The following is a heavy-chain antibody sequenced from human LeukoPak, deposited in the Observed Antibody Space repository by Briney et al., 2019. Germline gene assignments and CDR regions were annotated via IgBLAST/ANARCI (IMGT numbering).Heavy chain of an antibody. V-gene: IGHV3-23*01. D-gene: IGHD6-13*01. CDR3: ARDLVAAAGYYYGMDV. J-gene: IGHJ6*02. CDR2: ISGSGGST. Sequence: PWGSLRLSCAASGFTFSSYAMSWVRQAPGKGLEWVSAISGSGGSTYYADSVKGRFTISRDNAKNTLYLQMNSLRAEDTAVYYCARDLVAAAGYYYGMDVWGQGTTVTVSS. CDR1: GFTFSSYA.